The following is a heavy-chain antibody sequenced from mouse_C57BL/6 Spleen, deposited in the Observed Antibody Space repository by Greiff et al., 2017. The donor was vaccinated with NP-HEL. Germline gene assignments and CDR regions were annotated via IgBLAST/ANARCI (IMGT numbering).Heavy chain of an antibody. J-gene: IGHJ3*01. V-gene: IGHV1-81*01. CDR3: ARSGGRSIYDGYYYAY. D-gene: IGHD2-3*01. CDR2: IYPRSGNT. CDR1: GYTFTSYG. Sequence: QVQLQQSGAELARPGASVKLSCKASGYTFTSYGISWVKQRTGQGLEWIGEIYPRSGNTYYNEKFKGKATLTADKSSSTAYMELRSLTSEDSAVYFCARSGGRSIYDGYYYAYWGQGTLVTVSA.